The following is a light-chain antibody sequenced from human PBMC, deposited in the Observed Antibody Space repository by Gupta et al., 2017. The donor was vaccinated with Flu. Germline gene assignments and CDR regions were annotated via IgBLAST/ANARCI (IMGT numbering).Light chain of an antibody. CDR3: SSYAGRNNFYV. Sequence: QSALTQPPSVSGSPGQSVTISCTGTSSDVGGYNDVSWYQQHPGKAPKLMIYEVSKRPSGVPDRFSGSKSGNTASLTVSGLQAEDEADYYCSSYAGRNNFYVFGGGTKLTVL. J-gene: IGLJ2*01. V-gene: IGLV2-8*01. CDR1: SSDVGGYND. CDR2: EVS.